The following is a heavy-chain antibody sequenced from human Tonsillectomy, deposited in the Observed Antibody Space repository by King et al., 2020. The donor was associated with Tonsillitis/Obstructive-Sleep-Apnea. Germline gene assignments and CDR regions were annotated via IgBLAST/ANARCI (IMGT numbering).Heavy chain of an antibody. Sequence: QLVQSGGGVVQPGRSLRLSCAASGFTFSSYVMHWVRQAPGKGLEWVAVISYDGSNKYYADSVKGRFTISRDNSKNTLYVQMNSLRAEDTAVYYCARDPGAPPSGSPSYFDYWGQGTLVTVSS. CDR1: GFTFSSYV. D-gene: IGHD3-10*01. V-gene: IGHV3-30*04. CDR3: ARDPGAPPSGSPSYFDY. CDR2: ISYDGSNK. J-gene: IGHJ4*02.